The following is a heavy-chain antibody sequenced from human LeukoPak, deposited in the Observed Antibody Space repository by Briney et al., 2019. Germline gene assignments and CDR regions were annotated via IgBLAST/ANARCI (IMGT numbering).Heavy chain of an antibody. CDR1: GFTFSTYG. Sequence: GGSLRLSCAASGFTFSTYGMHWVRQAPGKGLEWVALISYDESNKYYADSVRGRFTISRDNSKNTLYLQMNSLRAEDTAVYYCTKDYSYYYGSGSYSYYFDYWGLGTLVTVSS. V-gene: IGHV3-30*18. CDR2: ISYDESNK. D-gene: IGHD3-10*01. CDR3: TKDYSYYYGSGSYSYYFDY. J-gene: IGHJ4*02.